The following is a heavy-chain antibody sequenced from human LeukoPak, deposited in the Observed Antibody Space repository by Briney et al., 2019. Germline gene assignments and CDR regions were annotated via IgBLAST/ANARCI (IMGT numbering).Heavy chain of an antibody. D-gene: IGHD2-15*01. Sequence: TGGSLRLSCAASGFTVSNNYMSWVRQAPGKGLEWVSAISGSGGSTYYADSVKGRFTISRDNSKNTLYLQMNSLRAEDTAVYYCAKWASTPILFDYWGQGTLVTVSS. CDR1: GFTVSNNY. CDR2: ISGSGGST. J-gene: IGHJ4*02. CDR3: AKWASTPILFDY. V-gene: IGHV3-23*01.